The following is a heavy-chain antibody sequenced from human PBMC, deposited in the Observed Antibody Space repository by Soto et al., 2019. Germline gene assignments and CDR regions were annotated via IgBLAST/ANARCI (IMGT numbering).Heavy chain of an antibody. J-gene: IGHJ6*02. CDR3: ARDTARAMVRIYYGMDV. Sequence: GSLRLSCAASGFTFSSYGMHWVRQAPGKGLEWVAVIWYDGSNKYYADSVKGRFTISRDNSKNTLYLQMNSLRAEDTAVYYCARDTARAMVRIYYGMDVWGQGTTVTVSS. D-gene: IGHD3-10*01. V-gene: IGHV3-33*01. CDR1: GFTFSSYG. CDR2: IWYDGSNK.